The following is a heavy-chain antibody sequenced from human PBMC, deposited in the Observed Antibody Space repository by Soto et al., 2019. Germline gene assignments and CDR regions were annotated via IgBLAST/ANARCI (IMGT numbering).Heavy chain of an antibody. V-gene: IGHV4-61*01. D-gene: IGHD1-26*01. CDR1: GGSVSSGSYY. J-gene: IGHJ4*02. CDR3: ARTMVGARAGYFDY. CDR2: IYYSGST. Sequence: SETLSLTCTVSGGSVSSGSYYWSWIRQPPGKGLEWIGYIYYSGSTNYNHSLKSRVTISVDTSKNQFSLKLSSVTAADTAVYYCARTMVGARAGYFDYWGRGTLVTVSS.